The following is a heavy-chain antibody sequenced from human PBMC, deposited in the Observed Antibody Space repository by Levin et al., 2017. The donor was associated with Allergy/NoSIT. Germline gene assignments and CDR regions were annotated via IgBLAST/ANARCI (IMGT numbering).Heavy chain of an antibody. CDR1: GGTFSSYA. Sequence: KISCKASGGTFSSYAISWVRQAPGQGLEWMGGIIPIFGTANYAQKFQGRVTITADESTSTAYMELSSLRSEDTAVYYCARAEYDYVWGSYRYTVFDYWGQGTLVTVSS. D-gene: IGHD3-16*02. J-gene: IGHJ4*02. V-gene: IGHV1-69*01. CDR3: ARAEYDYVWGSYRYTVFDY. CDR2: IIPIFGTA.